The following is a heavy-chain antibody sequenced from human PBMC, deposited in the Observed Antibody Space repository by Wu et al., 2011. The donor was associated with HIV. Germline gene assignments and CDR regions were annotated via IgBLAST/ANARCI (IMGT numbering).Heavy chain of an antibody. CDR2: INPNSGGT. D-gene: IGHD1-14*01. V-gene: IGHV1-2*02. J-gene: IGHJ3*02. CDR1: GYTFTGYY. CDR3: ARDGDHRMGHAFDI. Sequence: QVQLVQSGAEVKKPGASVKVSCKASGYTFTGYYMHWVRQAPGQGLEWMGWINPNSGGTKYVQKFQGRVSMTRDTSISTVYMELSRLRSDDTAVYYCARDGDHRMGHAFDIWGQGTMAPSL.